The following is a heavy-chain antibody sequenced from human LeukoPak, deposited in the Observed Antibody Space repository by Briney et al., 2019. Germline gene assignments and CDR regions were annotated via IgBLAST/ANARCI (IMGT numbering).Heavy chain of an antibody. J-gene: IGHJ5*02. CDR2: IYPLESIT. Sequence: GESLKISCQTSGYDFSTKWIGWVRQMPGKGLEWMGIIYPLESITKYSPAFQGHVTLTADTSINTAFLQWTSLKASDTAIYYCARLAPDYADYWFDHWGQGTLVTVSS. CDR3: ARLAPDYADYWFDH. V-gene: IGHV5-51*01. D-gene: IGHD4-17*01. CDR1: GYDFSTKW.